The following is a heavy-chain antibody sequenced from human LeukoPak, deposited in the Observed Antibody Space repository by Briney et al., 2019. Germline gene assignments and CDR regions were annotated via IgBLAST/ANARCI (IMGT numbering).Heavy chain of an antibody. Sequence: GESLKISCKGSGYSFTSYWISWVRQIPGKGLEWMGRIDPSDSYTNYSPSFQGHVTISADKSISTACLQWSSLKASDTAMYYCARHLNTYYYGSGSYGYWGQGTLVTVSS. CDR3: ARHLNTYYYGSGSYGY. D-gene: IGHD3-10*01. CDR1: GYSFTSYW. CDR2: IDPSDSYT. J-gene: IGHJ4*02. V-gene: IGHV5-10-1*01.